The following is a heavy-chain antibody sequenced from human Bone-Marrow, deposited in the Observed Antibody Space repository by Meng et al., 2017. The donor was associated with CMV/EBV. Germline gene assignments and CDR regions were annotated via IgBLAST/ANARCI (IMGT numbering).Heavy chain of an antibody. V-gene: IGHV3-23*01. Sequence: GESLKISCAASGFTFSNYAMSWVRQAPGKGLEWVSAVSHEWVSVVSHNVGSTYYADSVKGRFTISRDNSKNTLYLQMNSLRAEDTAVYYCAKDGFRAARYHDLLMVGFDYWGQGTLVTVSS. CDR2: VSHNVGST. CDR1: GFTFSNYA. CDR3: AKDGFRAARYHDLLMVGFDY. J-gene: IGHJ4*02. D-gene: IGHD6-6*01.